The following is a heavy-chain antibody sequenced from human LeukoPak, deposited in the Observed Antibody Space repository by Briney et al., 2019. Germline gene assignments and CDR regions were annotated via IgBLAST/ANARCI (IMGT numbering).Heavy chain of an antibody. CDR3: ASRGSSGWYQGGFDF. CDR1: GFTFSDHY. V-gene: IGHV3-66*01. J-gene: IGHJ4*02. Sequence: GGSLRLSCAASGFTFSDHYMDWVRQAPGKGLEWVSAIYSGGKTYYADSVKGRFTISRDNSKNTLWLQMNSLRAEDTAVYYCASRGSSGWYQGGFDFWGQGTLVTVSS. D-gene: IGHD6-19*01. CDR2: IYSGGKT.